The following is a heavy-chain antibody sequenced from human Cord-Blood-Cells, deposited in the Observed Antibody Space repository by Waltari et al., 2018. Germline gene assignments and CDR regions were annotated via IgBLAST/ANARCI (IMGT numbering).Heavy chain of an antibody. V-gene: IGHV4-39*01. CDR3: ARHSGIVGATFDY. Sequence: QLQLQESGPGLVKPSETLSITCTVSGGSISSSSYYWGWIRQPPGKGLEWIGSIYYSGSTYYNPSLKSRVTISVDTSKNQFSLKLSSVTAADTAVYYSARHSGIVGATFDYWGQGTLVTVSS. D-gene: IGHD1-26*01. J-gene: IGHJ4*02. CDR2: IYYSGST. CDR1: GGSISSSSYY.